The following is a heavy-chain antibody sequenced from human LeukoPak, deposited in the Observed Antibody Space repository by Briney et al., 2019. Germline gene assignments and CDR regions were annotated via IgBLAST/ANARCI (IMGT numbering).Heavy chain of an antibody. D-gene: IGHD3-10*01. J-gene: IGHJ4*02. CDR3: AKDGDYYGSGTKGCYFDY. V-gene: IGHV3-30*18. CDR1: GFTFSTYG. CDR2: ISYDGRNK. Sequence: GGSLRLSCAASGFTFSTYGMHWVRQAPGKGLEWVAVISYDGRNKYYPDSVKGRFTFSKVNSKTTLYLQMNSLRAEDSAVYYCAKDGDYYGSGTKGCYFDYWGQGTLVTVSS.